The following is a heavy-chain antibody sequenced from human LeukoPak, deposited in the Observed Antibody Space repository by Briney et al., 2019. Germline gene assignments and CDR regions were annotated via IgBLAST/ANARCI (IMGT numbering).Heavy chain of an antibody. J-gene: IGHJ4*02. V-gene: IGHV3-49*04. D-gene: IGHD6-13*01. Sequence: GGSLRLSCTASGFTFGDYAMSWVRQAPGKGLEWVGFIRSKAYGGTTEYAASAKGRFTISRDDSKSIAYLQMSSLRAEDTAVYYCVKETIAPASQGFDYWGQGTLVTVSS. CDR1: GFTFGDYA. CDR3: VKETIAPASQGFDY. CDR2: IRSKAYGGTT.